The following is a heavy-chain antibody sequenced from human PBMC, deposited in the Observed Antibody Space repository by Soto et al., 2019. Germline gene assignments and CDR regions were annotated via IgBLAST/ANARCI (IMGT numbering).Heavy chain of an antibody. V-gene: IGHV4-31*03. CDR3: ARVGVRGVISGMDV. CDR1: GGSISSGGYY. CDR2: IYSSGST. Sequence: VQLQESGPGLVKPSQTLSLTCSVSGGSISSGGYYLSWIRQHPGKGLEWIGCIYSSGSTYYNPSPKSRASISLDTSKNQFSLKLRSVTAADTAVYYCARVGVRGVISGMDVWGQGTTVTVSS. J-gene: IGHJ6*02. D-gene: IGHD3-10*01.